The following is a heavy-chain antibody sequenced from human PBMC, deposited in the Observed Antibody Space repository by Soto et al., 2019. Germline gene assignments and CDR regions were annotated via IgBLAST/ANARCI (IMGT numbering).Heavy chain of an antibody. J-gene: IGHJ6*02. CDR1: GFTFSSYA. CDR3: AKGTYYYDFWSGYYNYYYYYGMDV. D-gene: IGHD3-3*01. Sequence: GGSLRLSCAASGFTFSSYAMSWVRQAPGKGLEWVSAISGSGGSTYYADSVKGRFTISRDNSKNTLYLQMNSLRAEDTAVYYCAKGTYYYDFWSGYYNYYYYYGMDVWGQGTTVTVSS. V-gene: IGHV3-23*01. CDR2: ISGSGGST.